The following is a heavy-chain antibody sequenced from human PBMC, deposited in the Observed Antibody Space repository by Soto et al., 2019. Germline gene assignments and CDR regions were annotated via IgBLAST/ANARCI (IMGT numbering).Heavy chain of an antibody. CDR1: GFTFSDYY. CDR3: ARDQVAVSGEGYRGSSGGYFFDF. Sequence: QVQLVESGGGLVKPGGSLRLSCAASGFTFSDYYMSWIRQAPGKGLEWVSYISNSGRTLYYAASMKGRLTISRDNAKNSLVLEMNSLRSEDTAVYYCARDQVAVSGEGYRGSSGGYFFDFWGQGTLVTVSS. V-gene: IGHV3-11*01. J-gene: IGHJ4*02. D-gene: IGHD6-6*01. CDR2: ISNSGRTL.